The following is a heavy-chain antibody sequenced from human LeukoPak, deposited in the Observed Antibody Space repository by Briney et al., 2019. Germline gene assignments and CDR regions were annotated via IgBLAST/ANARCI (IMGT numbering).Heavy chain of an antibody. CDR1: GFSFSIFW. V-gene: IGHV3-7*01. CDR2: IKPDGSAG. D-gene: IGHD1/OR15-1a*01. J-gene: IGHJ3*02. CDR3: GREGRNMGAFDI. Sequence: GGSLRLSCAASGFSFSIFWMTWVRQAPGKGLEWVANIKPDGSAGYYVDSVKGRFTISRDNAKNSLYLQMNTLRDEDTAVYFCGREGRNMGAFDIWGQGTMVTVSS.